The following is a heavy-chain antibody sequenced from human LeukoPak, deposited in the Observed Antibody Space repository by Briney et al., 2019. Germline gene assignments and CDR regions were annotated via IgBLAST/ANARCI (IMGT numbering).Heavy chain of an antibody. V-gene: IGHV3-23*01. CDR1: GFTSSSYG. D-gene: IGHD6-13*01. CDR2: ISSGGPTT. Sequence: GGSLRLSCAASGFTSSSYGMSWVRQTPGKGLEWVSTISSGGPTTYYADSVKGRFTISRDNPKNTLYLQMDSLRAEDTAVYYCARETPYSSSWTDLDYWGQGTLVTVSS. CDR3: ARETPYSSSWTDLDY. J-gene: IGHJ4*02.